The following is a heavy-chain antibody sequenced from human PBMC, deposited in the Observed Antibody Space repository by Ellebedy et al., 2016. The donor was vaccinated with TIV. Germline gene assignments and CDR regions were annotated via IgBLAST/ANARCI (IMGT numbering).Heavy chain of an antibody. CDR1: GFTFSNHW. Sequence: SLKISCAASGFTFSNHWMSWVRQPPGKGLEWVSGISWNSGNSDTIAYADSVKGRFTISRDNAKNSLYLQMNSLGAEDTAVYYCAKEAYDILTGSQMQGMDAWGQGTTVTVSA. V-gene: IGHV3-9*01. J-gene: IGHJ6*01. CDR3: AKEAYDILTGSQMQGMDA. CDR2: ISWNSGNSDTI. D-gene: IGHD3-9*01.